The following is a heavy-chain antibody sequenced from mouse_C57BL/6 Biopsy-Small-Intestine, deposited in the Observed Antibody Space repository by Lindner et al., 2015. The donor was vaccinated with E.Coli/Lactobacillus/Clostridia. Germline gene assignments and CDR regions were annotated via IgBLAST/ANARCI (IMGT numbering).Heavy chain of an antibody. J-gene: IGHJ4*01. CDR1: GYNFNGYF. CDR2: INPNNGAT. D-gene: IGHD3-1*01. CDR3: ARSAGIAVAGTDFDS. Sequence: SVKVSCKVSGYNFNGYFTHWVRQAPGQGLEWMGWINPNNGATNYAQNFQGRVTMTRETPITTAYMELSSLTSDDTAVYYCARSAGIAVAGTDFDSWGQGTLVTVSS. V-gene: IGHV1-14*01.